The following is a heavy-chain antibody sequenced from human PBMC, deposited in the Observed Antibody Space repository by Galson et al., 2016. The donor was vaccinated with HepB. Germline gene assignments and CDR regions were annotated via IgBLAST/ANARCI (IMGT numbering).Heavy chain of an antibody. D-gene: IGHD1-26*01. CDR3: AASIVRLFEGAMDV. J-gene: IGHJ6*02. CDR2: INPNSGGT. V-gene: IGHV1-2*02. CDR1: GYSFTDYY. Sequence: SVKVSCKASGYSFTDYYLHWVRQAPGQGLEWMGWINPNSGGTMSAQKFQGRVTMTRDRSISTAYMGLSRLRSDDTAVYYCAASIVRLFEGAMDVWGQGTTVTVSS.